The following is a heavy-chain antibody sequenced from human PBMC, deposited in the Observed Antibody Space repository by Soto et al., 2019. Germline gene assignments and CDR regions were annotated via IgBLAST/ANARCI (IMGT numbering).Heavy chain of an antibody. CDR1: GFSLSTSGAA. J-gene: IGHJ5*02. CDR3: AHRATMTIFGLIIDNGIGFDP. V-gene: IGHV2-5*02. CDR2: IYWDGDK. D-gene: IGHD3-3*01. Sequence: QLNLIESGPPLVKPTQTLTLTCTFSGFSLSTSGAAVGWVRQHPGRALEWLALIYWDGDKRYNASLGNRLTISKDPSMSQVVLTLTNVDHADTATYYCAHRATMTIFGLIIDNGIGFDPWGQGTRVIFSS.